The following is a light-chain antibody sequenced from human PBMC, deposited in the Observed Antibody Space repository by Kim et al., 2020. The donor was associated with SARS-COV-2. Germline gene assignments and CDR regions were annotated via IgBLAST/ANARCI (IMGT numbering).Light chain of an antibody. J-gene: IGLJ3*02. CDR1: NIGSKS. CDR2: YDS. CDR3: QVWDSSSDHPV. V-gene: IGLV3-21*04. Sequence: GKTAWISCGGNNIGSKSVHVYQQKPGEAPVLVIYYDSDRPSGIPERFSGANAGNTATLTISRVEAGDEADYYCQVWDSSSDHPVFGGGTQLTVL.